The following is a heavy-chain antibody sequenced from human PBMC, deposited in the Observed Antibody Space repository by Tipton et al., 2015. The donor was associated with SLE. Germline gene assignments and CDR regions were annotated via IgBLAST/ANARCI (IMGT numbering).Heavy chain of an antibody. CDR1: GFTFSSYS. Sequence: SLRLSCAASGFTFSSYSMTWVRQAPGKGLEWVSSISSSTSYIYYADSVKGRFTISRDNAKNSLYLQMNSLRAEDTAVYYCARVRWKDYYFGYWGQGTLVTVSS. J-gene: IGHJ4*02. D-gene: IGHD1-1*01. V-gene: IGHV3-21*01. CDR3: ARVRWKDYYFGY. CDR2: ISSSTSYI.